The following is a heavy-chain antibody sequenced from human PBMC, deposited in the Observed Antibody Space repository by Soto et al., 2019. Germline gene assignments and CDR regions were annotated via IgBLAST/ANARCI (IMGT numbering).Heavy chain of an antibody. J-gene: IGHJ4*02. CDR3: AKAKEYYDILTGFDY. CDR2: ISWDGGST. V-gene: IGHV3-43*01. CDR1: GFTFDDYT. D-gene: IGHD3-9*01. Sequence: EVQLVESGGVVVQPGGSLRLSCAASGFTFDDYTMHWVRQAPGKGLEWVSLISWDGGSTYYADSVKGRFTISRDNSKNSLYLQINSLRTEDTALYYCAKAKEYYDILTGFDYWGQGTLVTVSS.